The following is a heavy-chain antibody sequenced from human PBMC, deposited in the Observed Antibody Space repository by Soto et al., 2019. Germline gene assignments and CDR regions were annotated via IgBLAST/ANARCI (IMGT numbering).Heavy chain of an antibody. CDR2: ISGSGGST. J-gene: IGHJ5*02. Sequence: PWGSLRLSCAASGFTFSSYAMSWFRQAPGKGLEWVSAISGSGGSTYYADSVKGRFTISRDNSKNTLYLQMNSLRAEDTAVYYCAKGDEYRLIYKWFDPCGQGTLVTVSS. D-gene: IGHD2-21*02. CDR1: GFTFSSYA. CDR3: AKGDEYRLIYKWFDP. V-gene: IGHV3-23*01.